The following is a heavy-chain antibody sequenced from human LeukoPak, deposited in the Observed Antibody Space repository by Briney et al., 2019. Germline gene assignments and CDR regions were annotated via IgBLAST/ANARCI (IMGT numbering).Heavy chain of an antibody. D-gene: IGHD3-22*01. Sequence: PSETLSLTCTVSGGSISSYYWSWIRQPAGKGLEWIGRIYTSGSTNYNPSLKSRVTMSVDTSKNQFSLKLSSVTAADTAVHYCARDHRRYYDSSGSEYFQHWGQGTLVTVSS. CDR3: ARDHRRYYDSSGSEYFQH. CDR1: GGSISSYY. V-gene: IGHV4-4*07. J-gene: IGHJ1*01. CDR2: IYTSGST.